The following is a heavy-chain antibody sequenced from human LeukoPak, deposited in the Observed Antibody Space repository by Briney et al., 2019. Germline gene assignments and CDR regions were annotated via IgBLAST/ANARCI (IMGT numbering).Heavy chain of an antibody. Sequence: GGSLRLSCAASGFTVSSNYMIWVRQAPGKGLEWISVLYSGGSTKYTDSVKGRFTTSRDNSKKTLYLQMNSLRVEDTAVYYCARGGLRDSSGYYVADCWGQGTPVTVSS. CDR2: LYSGGST. J-gene: IGHJ4*02. CDR1: GFTVSSNY. D-gene: IGHD3-22*01. V-gene: IGHV3-66*01. CDR3: ARGGLRDSSGYYVADC.